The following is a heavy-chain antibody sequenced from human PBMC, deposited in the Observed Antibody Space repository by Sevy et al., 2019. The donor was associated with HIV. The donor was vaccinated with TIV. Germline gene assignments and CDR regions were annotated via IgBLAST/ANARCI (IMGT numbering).Heavy chain of an antibody. V-gene: IGHV4-39*01. CDR3: ARLGGNYHGSYYFDY. J-gene: IGHJ4*02. D-gene: IGHD1-26*01. CDR2: IYYSGST. Sequence: SETLSLTCTVSGGSISSSSYYWGWIRQPPGKWLEWIGSIYYSGSTYYNPSLKSRVTISVDTSKNQFSLKLSSVTAADTAVYYCARLGGNYHGSYYFDYWGQRTLVTVSS. CDR1: GGSISSSSYY.